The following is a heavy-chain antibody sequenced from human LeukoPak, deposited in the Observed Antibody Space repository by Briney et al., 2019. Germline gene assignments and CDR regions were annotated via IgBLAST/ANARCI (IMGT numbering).Heavy chain of an antibody. CDR2: ISGSGGST. D-gene: IGHD2-15*01. V-gene: IGHV3-23*01. CDR1: GFTFSSYA. Sequence: GGSLRLSCAASGFTFSSYAMSWVRQAPGKGLEWVSAISGSGGSTYYADSVKGRFTISRDNSKNTLYLQMNSLRAEDTAVYYCAKDLGYCSGGSCPRDYWGQGTLVTVSS. CDR3: AKDLGYCSGGSCPRDY. J-gene: IGHJ4*02.